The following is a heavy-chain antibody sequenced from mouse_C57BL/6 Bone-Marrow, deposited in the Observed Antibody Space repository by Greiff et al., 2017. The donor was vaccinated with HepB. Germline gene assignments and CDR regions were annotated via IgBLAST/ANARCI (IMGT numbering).Heavy chain of an antibody. V-gene: IGHV1-19*01. J-gene: IGHJ2*01. Sequence: EVQLQQSGPVLVKPGASVKMSCKASGYTFTDYYMNWVKQSHGKSLEWIGVINPYNGGTSYNQKFKGKATLTVDKSSSTAYMELNSLTSEDSAVYYCARGYYDYDEGDYWGQGTTLTVSS. CDR2: INPYNGGT. CDR3: ARGYYDYDEGDY. D-gene: IGHD2-4*01. CDR1: GYTFTDYY.